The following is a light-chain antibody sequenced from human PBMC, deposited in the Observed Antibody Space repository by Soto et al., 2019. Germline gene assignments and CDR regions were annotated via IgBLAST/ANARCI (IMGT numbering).Light chain of an antibody. CDR2: AAS. J-gene: IGKJ2*01. CDR3: QHYDSSPPYT. V-gene: IGKV3-20*01. Sequence: EIVLPQSPVTLSLSPGERATLSCRASRSFASSYLGWYQQKPGQAPRLLIYAASTRATGIPDRFSGSGSATDFTLTISRLEPEDSAVYYCQHYDSSPPYTFGQGTKLEIK. CDR1: RSFASSY.